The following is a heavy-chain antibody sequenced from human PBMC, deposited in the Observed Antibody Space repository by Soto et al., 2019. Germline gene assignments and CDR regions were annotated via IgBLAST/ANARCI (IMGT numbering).Heavy chain of an antibody. J-gene: IGHJ6*02. CDR3: ASTTYYYGMDV. V-gene: IGHV4-39*01. D-gene: IGHD1-1*01. Sequence: SETLSLTCTVSGGSISSTTYYWGWIRQPPGKGLEWIGSIYYSGTTYYNPSLKSRVTISVDTSKNQFSLKLSSVTAADTSVYYCASTTYYYGMDVCGQGTTVTVSS. CDR2: IYYSGTT. CDR1: GGSISSTTYY.